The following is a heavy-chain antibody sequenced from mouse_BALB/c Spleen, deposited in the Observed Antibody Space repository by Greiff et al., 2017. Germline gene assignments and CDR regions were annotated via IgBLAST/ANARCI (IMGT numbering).Heavy chain of an antibody. CDR3: TRCYYDYDRLYYYAMDY. CDR1: GYTFTSYY. D-gene: IGHD2-4*01. J-gene: IGHJ4*01. CDR2: INPSNGGT. Sequence: VQLQQSGAELVKPGASVKLSCKASGYTFTSYYMYWVKQRPGQGLEWIGEINPSNGGTNFNEKFKSKATLTVDKSSSTAYMQLSSLTSEDSAVYYCTRCYYDYDRLYYYAMDYWGQGTSVTVSS. V-gene: IGHV1S81*02.